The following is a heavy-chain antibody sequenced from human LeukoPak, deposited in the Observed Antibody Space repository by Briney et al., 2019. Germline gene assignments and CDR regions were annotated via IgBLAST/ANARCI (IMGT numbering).Heavy chain of an antibody. V-gene: IGHV1-18*01. J-gene: IGHJ6*03. CDR1: GYTFTSYG. Sequence: ASVTVSCMASGYTFTSYGISWVRQAPGQGIEWMGWISAYNGNTNYAQKLQGTVTMTTDTSTSTAYMELRSLRSDDTAVYYCARDRYYYGSGSYYNDYYYYMDVWGKGTTVTISS. CDR3: ARDRYYYGSGSYYNDYYYYMDV. D-gene: IGHD3-10*01. CDR2: ISAYNGNT.